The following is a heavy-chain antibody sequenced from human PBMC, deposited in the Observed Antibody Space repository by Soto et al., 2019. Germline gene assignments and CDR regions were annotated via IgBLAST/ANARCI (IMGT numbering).Heavy chain of an antibody. CDR2: IYYSGST. Sequence: SETLSLTCTVSGGSISSYYWSWIRQPPGKGLEWIGYIYYSGSTNYNPSLKSRVTISVDTSKNQFSLKLSFVTAADTAVYYCATMGTPATGLYYFDFWGQGTLVTVSS. V-gene: IGHV4-59*08. D-gene: IGHD2-15*01. CDR3: ATMGTPATGLYYFDF. J-gene: IGHJ4*02. CDR1: GGSISSYY.